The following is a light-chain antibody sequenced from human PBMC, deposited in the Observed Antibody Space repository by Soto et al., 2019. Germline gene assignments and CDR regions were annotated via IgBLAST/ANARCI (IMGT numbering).Light chain of an antibody. J-gene: IGKJ1*01. V-gene: IGKV3-15*01. CDR1: QSVNTN. CDR2: GAS. Sequence: IVMTQSPATLSVSPGHRATLSCRASQSVNTNLAWYQQKPGQAPRLLIYGASTRATGVPDRFSGSGSGTEFTLIISSLQSEDFAVYYCQQYNNWPAWTFGQGTKVDIK. CDR3: QQYNNWPAWT.